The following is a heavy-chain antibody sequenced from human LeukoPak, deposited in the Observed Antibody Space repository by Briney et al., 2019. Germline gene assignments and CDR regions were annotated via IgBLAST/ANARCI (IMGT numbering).Heavy chain of an antibody. V-gene: IGHV1-24*01. CDR1: GYTLTELS. Sequence: ASVKVSCKVSGYTLTELSMHWVRQAPGKGLEWMGGFDPEDGETIYAQKFQGRVTMTEDTSTGTAYMELSSLRSEDTAVYYCATIAVAGTGGGYYFDYWGQGTLVTVSS. CDR3: ATIAVAGTGGGYYFDY. CDR2: FDPEDGET. J-gene: IGHJ4*02. D-gene: IGHD6-19*01.